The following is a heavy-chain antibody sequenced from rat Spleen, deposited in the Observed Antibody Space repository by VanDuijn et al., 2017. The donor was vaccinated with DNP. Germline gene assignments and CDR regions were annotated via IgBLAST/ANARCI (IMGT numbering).Heavy chain of an antibody. Sequence: EVQLVESGGGLVQPGRSLKLSCTVSGFTFSEFNMAWVRQAPKKGLEWVATIVNDGSRTFYRESVKGRFTSSKEYLKSTLNLQMDSLRSEDTATYYCASDYLDYWGQGVMVTVSS. CDR3: ASDYLDY. CDR1: GFTFSEFN. V-gene: IGHV5S10*01. J-gene: IGHJ2*01. CDR2: IVNDGSRT.